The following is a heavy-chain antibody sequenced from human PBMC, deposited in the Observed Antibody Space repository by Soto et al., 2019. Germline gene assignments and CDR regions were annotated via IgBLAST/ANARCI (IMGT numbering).Heavy chain of an antibody. V-gene: IGHV3-9*01. CDR2: ISWNSGDI. Sequence: EVQLVESGGGQVQPGRSLRLSCAAAGFSFDDYAMHWVRQAPGKGLEWVSGISWNSGDIGYADSVKGRFTISRDNAKSSLYLQMNSLRPEDTALYYSAKDPEVDCDGGSCYPTWGQGTLVTVSS. CDR3: AKDPEVDCDGGSCYPT. D-gene: IGHD2-15*01. CDR1: GFSFDDYA. J-gene: IGHJ5*02.